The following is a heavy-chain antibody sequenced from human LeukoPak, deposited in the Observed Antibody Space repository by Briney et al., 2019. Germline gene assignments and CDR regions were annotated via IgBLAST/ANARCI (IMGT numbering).Heavy chain of an antibody. Sequence: SETLSLTCTVSGGSISSSSYYWGWIRQPPGEGLEWIGSIYYSGSTYYNPSLKSRVTISVDTSKNQFSLKLSSVTAADTAVYYCASYGGMVRGVKNWGQGTLVTVSS. CDR2: IYYSGST. D-gene: IGHD3-10*01. CDR1: GGSISSSSYY. V-gene: IGHV4-39*01. J-gene: IGHJ4*02. CDR3: ASYGGMVRGVKN.